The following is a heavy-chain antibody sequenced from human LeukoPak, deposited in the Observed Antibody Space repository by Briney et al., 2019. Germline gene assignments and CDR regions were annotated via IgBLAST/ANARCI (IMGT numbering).Heavy chain of an antibody. D-gene: IGHD4-11*01. V-gene: IGHV1-18*01. Sequence: ASVKVSCKASGYTFTSYGISWVRQAPGQGLEWMGWISAYNGNTNYAQKLQGRVTMTTDTSTSTAYMELRSLRSDDTAVYYCARDSDSNYLYYYYGMDVWGQGTTVTVSS. CDR2: ISAYNGNT. CDR3: ARDSDSNYLYYYYGMDV. J-gene: IGHJ6*02. CDR1: GYTFTSYG.